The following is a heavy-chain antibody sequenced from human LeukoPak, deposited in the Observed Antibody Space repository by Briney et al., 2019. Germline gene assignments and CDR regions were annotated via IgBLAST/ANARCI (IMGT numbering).Heavy chain of an antibody. CDR2: ISGSGGST. V-gene: IGHV3-23*01. CDR3: AKDPYNWNYFSFDY. D-gene: IGHD1-7*01. Sequence: GGSLRLSCAASGFTFSSYAMSWVRQAPGKGLEWVSAISGSGGSTYYADSVKGRFTISRDNSKNTLYLQISSLRAEDTAVYYCAKDPYNWNYFSFDYWGQGTLVTVSS. CDR1: GFTFSSYA. J-gene: IGHJ4*02.